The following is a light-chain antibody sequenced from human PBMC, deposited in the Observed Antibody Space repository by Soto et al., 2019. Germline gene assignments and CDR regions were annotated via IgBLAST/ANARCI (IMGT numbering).Light chain of an antibody. V-gene: IGKV3-15*01. J-gene: IGKJ1*01. CDR3: QHSTTWT. CDR1: QSVSSN. CDR2: GAS. Sequence: EIVMTQSPATLSVSPGERATLSCRASQSVSSNLACYQQKPGQAPRLLIYGASTRATGIPARFSGSGSETDFTLTISSLQAEDFATYSCQHSTTWTFGQGTKVDIK.